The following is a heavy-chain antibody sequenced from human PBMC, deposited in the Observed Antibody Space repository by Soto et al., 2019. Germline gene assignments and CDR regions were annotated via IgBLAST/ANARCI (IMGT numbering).Heavy chain of an antibody. CDR1: GLTFSTAL. J-gene: IGHJ4*01. CDR2: IKSKSHGGTT. Sequence: PGGSLRLSCAVYGLTFSTALINWVRQAPGKGLEWVGRIKSKSHGGTTDFAAPVKGRFAISRDDSKSIAHMEMNSLKIEDTAVYYCSTDSYTDLTVVRLDNWGHGILVTVSS. D-gene: IGHD3-22*01. V-gene: IGHV3-15*07. CDR3: STDSYTDLTVVRLDN.